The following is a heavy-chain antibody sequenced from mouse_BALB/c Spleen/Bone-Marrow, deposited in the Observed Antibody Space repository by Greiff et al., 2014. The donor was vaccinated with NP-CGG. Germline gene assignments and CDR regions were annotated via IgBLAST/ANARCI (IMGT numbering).Heavy chain of an antibody. J-gene: IGHJ2*01. CDR3: ARGYYGSSYYFDY. CDR2: IYPGSGST. CDR1: GYTFTDYV. V-gene: IGHV1-77*01. Sequence: VQLKESGPELVKPGASVKMSCKASGYTFTDYVISWVKQRTGQGLEWIGEIYPGSGSTYYNEKFKGKATLTADKSSNTAYMQLSSLTSEDSAVYFCARGYYGSSYYFDYWGQGTTLTVSS. D-gene: IGHD1-1*01.